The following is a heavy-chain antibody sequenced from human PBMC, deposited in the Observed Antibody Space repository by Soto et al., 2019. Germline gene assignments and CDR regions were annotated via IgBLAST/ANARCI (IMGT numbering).Heavy chain of an antibody. CDR2: IIPILGIA. Sequence: ASVKVSCKASGGPFSSYTISWVRQAPGQGLEWMGRIIPILGIANYAQKFQGRVTITADKSTSTAYMELSSLRSEDTAVYYCADFTFGGVIVLWGQGTLVTVSS. CDR1: GGPFSSYT. D-gene: IGHD3-16*01. J-gene: IGHJ5*02. CDR3: ADFTFGGVIVL. V-gene: IGHV1-69*02.